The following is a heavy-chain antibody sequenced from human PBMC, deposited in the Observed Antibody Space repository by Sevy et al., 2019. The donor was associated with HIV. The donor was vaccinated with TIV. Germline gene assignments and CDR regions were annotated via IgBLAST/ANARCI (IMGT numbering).Heavy chain of an antibody. J-gene: IGHJ1*01. V-gene: IGHV3-23*01. CDR3: AKDGLHSGDFEYFQD. CDR2: MTGSGSIT. CDR1: GFTFSSYA. D-gene: IGHD2-21*02. Sequence: GSLRLSFAASGFTFSSYAMTWVRQAPGKGLDWVSSMTGSGSITYYGDSVKGRFTISRDNSKNTLYLQMNNLRVEDTALYYCAKDGLHSGDFEYFQDWGQGTLVTVSS.